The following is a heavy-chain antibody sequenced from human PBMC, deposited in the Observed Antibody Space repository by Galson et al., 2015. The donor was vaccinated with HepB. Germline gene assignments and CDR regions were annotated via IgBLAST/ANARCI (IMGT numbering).Heavy chain of an antibody. CDR3: ARGFQHGSVYYYYYMDV. V-gene: IGHV4-61*02. Sequence: TLSLTCTVSGGSISSDNYNWSWIRQPAGKGLDWIGRIYTSGSTNYNPSLMSRVTMSVDTSKKRFSLKLSSVTAADTAVYYCARGFQHGSVYYYYYMDVWGKGTTVTVSS. J-gene: IGHJ6*03. CDR1: GGSISSDNYN. D-gene: IGHD6-25*01. CDR2: IYTSGST.